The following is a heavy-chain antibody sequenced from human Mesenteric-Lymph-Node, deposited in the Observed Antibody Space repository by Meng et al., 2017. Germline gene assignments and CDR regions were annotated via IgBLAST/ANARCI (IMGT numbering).Heavy chain of an antibody. J-gene: IGHJ4*02. CDR3: ARRRGGSGRDC. CDR2: IYHSGST. CDR1: GGSISSNGYY. D-gene: IGHD3-10*01. V-gene: IGHV4-39*01. Sequence: QLQVQESGPGLLKPSETLSLTCTVSGGSISSNGYYWDWVRQPPGKGLEWIGAIYHSGSTSYNPSLQSRVTMFVDTSKNQFSLKLTSVTATDTAVYYCARRRGGSGRDCWGQGTLVTVSS.